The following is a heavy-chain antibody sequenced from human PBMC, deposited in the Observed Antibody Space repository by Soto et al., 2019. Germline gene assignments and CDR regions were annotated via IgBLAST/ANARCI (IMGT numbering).Heavy chain of an antibody. J-gene: IGHJ5*02. V-gene: IGHV3-13*01. CDR3: ARGRSNRFDSSPAPRFDP. CDR2: IGTLFDT. Sequence: EVQLVESGGGLVQPGGSLRLSCEASGFIFNTYDMHWGRQSTGKGLEWVSGIGTLFDTYYTGSVRGRFTISRDNARSSFYLQMNNLRVDDTAVYYCARGRSNRFDSSPAPRFDPWGQGILVTVSS. CDR1: GFIFNTYD. D-gene: IGHD2-21*01.